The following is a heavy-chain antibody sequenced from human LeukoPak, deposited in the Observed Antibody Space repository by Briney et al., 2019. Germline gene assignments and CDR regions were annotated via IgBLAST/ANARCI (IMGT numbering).Heavy chain of an antibody. CDR3: ARASTVTTIVDY. CDR1: GYTFTGYY. D-gene: IGHD4-17*01. J-gene: IGHJ4*02. CDR2: INPNSGGT. V-gene: IGHV1-2*02. Sequence: ASVKVSCKASGYTFTGYYMHWVRQAPGQGLEWMGWINPNSGGTNYAQKFQGRVTMTRDTSISTAYMELSRLRSDDTAVYYCARASTVTTIVDYWGQGTLVTVSS.